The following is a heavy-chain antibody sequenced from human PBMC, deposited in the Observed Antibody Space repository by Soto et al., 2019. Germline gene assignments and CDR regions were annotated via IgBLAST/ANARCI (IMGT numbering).Heavy chain of an antibody. Sequence: GESLKISCKASGYTFTGYYMHWVRQAPGQGLEWMGWINPNSGGTNYAQKFQGWVTMTRDTSISTAYMGLSRLGSDDTAVYYCARDLSFRGSPAATPYTSPGYYYYMDVWGKGTTVTVSS. CDR3: ARDLSFRGSPAATPYTSPGYYYYMDV. J-gene: IGHJ6*03. CDR1: GYTFTGYY. CDR2: INPNSGGT. D-gene: IGHD2-2*01. V-gene: IGHV1-2*04.